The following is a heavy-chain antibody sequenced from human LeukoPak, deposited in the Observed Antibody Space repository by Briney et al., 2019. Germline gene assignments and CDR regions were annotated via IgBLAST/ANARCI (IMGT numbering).Heavy chain of an antibody. Sequence: SETLSLTCTVSGGSISSYYWSWIRQPPGKGLEWTGYIYYSGSTNYNPSLKSRVTISVDTSKNQFSLKLSSVTAADTAVYYCARGGGGYYDSSGYYFDYWGQGTLVTVSS. CDR3: ARGGGGYYDSSGYYFDY. CDR2: IYYSGST. D-gene: IGHD3-22*01. CDR1: GGSISSYY. V-gene: IGHV4-59*01. J-gene: IGHJ4*02.